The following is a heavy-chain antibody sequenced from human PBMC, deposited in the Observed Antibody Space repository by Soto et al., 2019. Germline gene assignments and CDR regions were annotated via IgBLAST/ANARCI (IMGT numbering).Heavy chain of an antibody. CDR3: ARDQEKYSNRLEYYFDY. J-gene: IGHJ4*02. Sequence: GGSLRLSCAASGFTFSSYWMSWVRQAPGKGLEWVANIKQDGSEKYYVDSVKGRFTISRDNAKNSLYLQMNSLRAEDTAVYYCARDQEKYSNRLEYYFDYWGQGTLVTVSS. CDR1: GFTFSSYW. D-gene: IGHD4-4*01. V-gene: IGHV3-7*01. CDR2: IKQDGSEK.